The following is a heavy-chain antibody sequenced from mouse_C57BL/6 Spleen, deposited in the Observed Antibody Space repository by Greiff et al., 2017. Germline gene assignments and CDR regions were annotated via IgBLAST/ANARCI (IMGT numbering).Heavy chain of an antibody. Sequence: QVQLQQSGAELARPGASVKMSCKASGYTFTSYTMHWVKQRPGQGLEWIGYINPSSGYTKYNQKFKDKATLTADKSSSTAYMQLSSLTSEDSAVYYCARGGTTVVATDYFDYGGQGTTLTVSS. CDR3: ARGGTTVVATDYFDY. CDR1: GYTFTSYT. J-gene: IGHJ2*01. V-gene: IGHV1-4*01. CDR2: INPSSGYT. D-gene: IGHD1-1*01.